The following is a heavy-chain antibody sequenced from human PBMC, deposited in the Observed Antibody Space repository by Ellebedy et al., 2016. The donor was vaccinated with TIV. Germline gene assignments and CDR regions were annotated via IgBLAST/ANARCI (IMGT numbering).Heavy chain of an antibody. CDR2: IYPADSET. J-gene: IGHJ4*02. CDR1: GYSFTNYW. V-gene: IGHV5-51*01. CDR3: ARSYCSGGSCYSMDKYYFDY. D-gene: IGHD2-15*01. Sequence: GESLKISCKGSGYSFTNYWIGWVRQMPGKGLEWMAIIYPADSETRYSPSFQGQVTISADTSISTAYLQWSSLKASDTAMYYCARSYCSGGSCYSMDKYYFDYWGQGTLVTVSS.